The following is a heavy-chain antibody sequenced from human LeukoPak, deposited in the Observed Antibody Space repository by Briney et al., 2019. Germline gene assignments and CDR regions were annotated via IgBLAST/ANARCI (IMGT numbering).Heavy chain of an antibody. D-gene: IGHD4-11*01. CDR1: GYSFTNYG. V-gene: IGHV1-18*01. Sequence: GASVKVSCKASGYSFTNYGIIWVRQTPGQGLQWMGWISAHNGNTNYAQKLQGRVTLTTDTSTSTLYMELRSLTSDDTAVYYCARAETTLLLNYWGQGTLVTVSS. CDR3: ARAETTLLLNY. J-gene: IGHJ4*02. CDR2: ISAHNGNT.